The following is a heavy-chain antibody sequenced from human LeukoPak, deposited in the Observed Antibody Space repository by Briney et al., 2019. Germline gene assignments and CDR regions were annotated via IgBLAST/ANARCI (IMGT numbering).Heavy chain of an antibody. D-gene: IGHD3-22*01. CDR2: IYHSGST. CDR3: ARASGYYDSSGYYYYFDY. J-gene: IGHJ4*02. CDR1: GGSISSGGYS. Sequence: SEALSLTCAVSGGSISSGGYSWSWIRHPPGKGLEWIGYIYHSGSTYYNPSLKSRVTISVDRSKNQFSLKLSSVTAADTAVYYCARASGYYDSSGYYYYFDYWGQGTLVTVSS. V-gene: IGHV4-30-2*01.